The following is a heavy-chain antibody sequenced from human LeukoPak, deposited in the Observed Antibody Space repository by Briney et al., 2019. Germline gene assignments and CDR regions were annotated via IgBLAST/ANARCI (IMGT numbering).Heavy chain of an antibody. CDR1: GFTFSTCV. D-gene: IGHD1-20*01. V-gene: IGHV3-64*01. CDR3: AAQTTLTGAYDP. CDR2: IDPNGKTS. Sequence: GGSLRLSCAAPGFTFSTCVMPWVRQAPGMGLEYVSSIDPNGKTSYYANSVKGRFTISRDNSNNMLYLQMGSLTTEDMAVYYCAAQTTLTGAYDPWGQGTLVTVSS. J-gene: IGHJ5*02.